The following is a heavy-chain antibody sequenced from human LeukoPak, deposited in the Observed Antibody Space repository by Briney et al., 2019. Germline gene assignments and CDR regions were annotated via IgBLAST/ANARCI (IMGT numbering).Heavy chain of an antibody. V-gene: IGHV6-1*01. Sequence: SQTLSLTCATSGDSVSSNSAAWNWIRQSPSRGLEWLGRTYYRSKWYNDYAVSVKSRITINPDTSKNQFSLQLNSVTPEDTAVYYCAREVAAAGTKGDAFDIWGQGTMVTVSS. CDR1: GDSVSSNSAA. D-gene: IGHD6-13*01. CDR3: AREVAAAGTKGDAFDI. CDR2: TYYRSKWYN. J-gene: IGHJ3*02.